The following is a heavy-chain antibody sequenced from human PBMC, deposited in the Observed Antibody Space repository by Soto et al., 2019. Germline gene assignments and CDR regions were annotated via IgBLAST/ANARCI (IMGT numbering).Heavy chain of an antibody. J-gene: IGHJ3*02. V-gene: IGHV1-69*13. Sequence: SVKVSCKASGGTFSSDAISWVRQAPGQGLEWMGGIIPIFGTANYAQKFQGRVTITADESTSTAYMELSSLRSEDTAVYYCARAGTMMANRRAFDIWGQGTMVTVSS. CDR3: ARAGTMMANRRAFDI. D-gene: IGHD3-22*01. CDR2: IIPIFGTA. CDR1: GGTFSSDA.